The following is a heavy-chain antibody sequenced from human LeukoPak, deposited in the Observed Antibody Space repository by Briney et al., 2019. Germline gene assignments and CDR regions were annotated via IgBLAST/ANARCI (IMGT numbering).Heavy chain of an antibody. J-gene: IGHJ5*02. V-gene: IGHV4-59*01. CDR2: IYYSGST. CDR1: GGSISSYY. Sequence: SETLSLTCTVSGGSISSYYWSWIRQPPGKGLEWIGYIYYSGSTNYNPSLKSRVTISVDTSKNQFSLKLSSVTAADTAVYYCARESVTTGFDPWGQGTLVTVSS. CDR3: ARESVTTGFDP. D-gene: IGHD4-11*01.